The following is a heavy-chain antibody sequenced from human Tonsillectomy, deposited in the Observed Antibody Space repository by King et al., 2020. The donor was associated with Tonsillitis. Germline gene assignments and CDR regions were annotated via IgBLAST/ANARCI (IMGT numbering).Heavy chain of an antibody. CDR2: INHSGST. D-gene: IGHD3-22*01. Sequence: VQLQQWGAGLLKPSETLSLTCAVYGGPFSDYYWTWIRQSPGKGLEWIGEINHSGSTKYNPSLKSRVTVSVDTSKNQFSLNLSSVTAADTAVYYCTRGRIRTSGYYYVLWGQGTLVTVSS. V-gene: IGHV4-34*01. J-gene: IGHJ4*02. CDR1: GGPFSDYY. CDR3: TRGRIRTSGYYYVL.